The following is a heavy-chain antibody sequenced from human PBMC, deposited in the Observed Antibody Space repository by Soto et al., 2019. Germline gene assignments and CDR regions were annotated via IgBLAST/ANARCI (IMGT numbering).Heavy chain of an antibody. CDR2: MNAANGDT. D-gene: IGHD5-12*01. CDR3: ARGNGYAVDF. CDR1: GYTFTSYA. J-gene: IGHJ4*02. V-gene: IGHV1-3*01. Sequence: ASVKVSCKASGYTFTSYAMHWVRQAPGQSLEWMGWMNAANGDTKYSQKFQGRVTITRDTSASTAYMELSSLRSEDTAVYYCARGNGYAVDFWGQGTLVTVSS.